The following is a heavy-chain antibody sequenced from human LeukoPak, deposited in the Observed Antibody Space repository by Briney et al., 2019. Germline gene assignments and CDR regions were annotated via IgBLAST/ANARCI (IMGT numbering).Heavy chain of an antibody. CDR1: GYTFTGYY. J-gene: IGHJ4*02. CDR2: ISAYNGNT. Sequence: ASVKVSCKASGYTFTGYYMHWVRQAPGQGLEWMGWISAYNGNTKYAQKLQGRVTITTDTSTTTGYMELRSLRSDDTAVYYCARDHSSSCQLFDYWGQGTLVTVSS. D-gene: IGHD6-13*01. CDR3: ARDHSSSCQLFDY. V-gene: IGHV1-18*04.